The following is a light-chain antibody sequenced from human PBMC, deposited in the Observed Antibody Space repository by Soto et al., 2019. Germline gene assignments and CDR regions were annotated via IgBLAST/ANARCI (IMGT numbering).Light chain of an antibody. J-gene: IGKJ1*01. Sequence: DIQMTQSPSTLSASVGDRVTITCRASQSISSWLAWYQQKPGKAPKLLIYDASSLESGVPSRFSGSGSGTEFTLTISSLQPDDFATYYCQQYNSYPWTFGQGTTVYIK. CDR1: QSISSW. V-gene: IGKV1-5*01. CDR3: QQYNSYPWT. CDR2: DAS.